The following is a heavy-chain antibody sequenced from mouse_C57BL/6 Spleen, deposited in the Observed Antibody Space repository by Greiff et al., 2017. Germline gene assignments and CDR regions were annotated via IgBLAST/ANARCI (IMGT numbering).Heavy chain of an antibody. Sequence: EVQLVESGGGLVKPGGSLKLSCAASGFTFSSYTMSWVRQTPEKRLEWVATISGGGGNTYYPDSVKGRFTISRDNAKNTLYLQMSSLRSEDTALYYCARVLLRYYAMDYWGQGTSVTVSS. J-gene: IGHJ4*01. CDR3: ARVLLRYYAMDY. CDR1: GFTFSSYT. V-gene: IGHV5-9*01. D-gene: IGHD1-1*01. CDR2: ISGGGGNT.